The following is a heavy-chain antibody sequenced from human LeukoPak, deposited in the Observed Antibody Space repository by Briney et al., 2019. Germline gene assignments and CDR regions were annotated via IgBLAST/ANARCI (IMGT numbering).Heavy chain of an antibody. CDR1: GFTFSGYE. CDR3: ASVLVVVPAAISYYYYGMDV. Sequence: GGSLRLSCAASGFTFSGYEMNWVRQAPGKGLEWVSYISSSGSTIYYADSVKGRFTISRDNAKNSPYLQMNSLRAEDTAVYYCASVLVVVPAAISYYYYGMDVWGQGTTVTVSS. J-gene: IGHJ6*02. V-gene: IGHV3-48*03. CDR2: ISSSGSTI. D-gene: IGHD2-2*01.